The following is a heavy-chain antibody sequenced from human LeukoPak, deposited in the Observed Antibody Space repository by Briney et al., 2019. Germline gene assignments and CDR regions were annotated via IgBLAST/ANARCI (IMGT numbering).Heavy chain of an antibody. CDR3: ATLPTDYYDSSGYLDY. CDR1: GYTLTEIS. J-gene: IGHJ4*02. V-gene: IGHV1-24*01. CDR2: FDPEDGET. Sequence: ASVKVSCKVSGYTLTEISMHWVRQAPGKGLEWMGGFDPEDGETIYAQKSQGRVTMTEDTSTDTAYMELSSLRSEDTAVYYCATLPTDYYDSSGYLDYWGQGTLVTVSS. D-gene: IGHD3-22*01.